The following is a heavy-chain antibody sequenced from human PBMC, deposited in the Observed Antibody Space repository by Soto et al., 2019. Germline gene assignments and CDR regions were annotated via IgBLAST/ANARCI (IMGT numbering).Heavy chain of an antibody. CDR1: GCSISSSSYY. CDR3: ARRWSSSLFDY. D-gene: IGHD6-6*01. CDR2: IYYSGST. Sequence: SETLSLTCTVSGCSISSSSYYWGWIRQPPGKGLEWIGNIYYSGSTYYNPSLKSRVTISVDTSKNQFSLKLSSVTAADTAVYYCARRWSSSLFDYWGQGTLVTVSS. V-gene: IGHV4-39*01. J-gene: IGHJ4*02.